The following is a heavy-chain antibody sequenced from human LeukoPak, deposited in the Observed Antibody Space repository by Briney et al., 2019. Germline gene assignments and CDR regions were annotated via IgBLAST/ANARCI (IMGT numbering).Heavy chain of an antibody. D-gene: IGHD6-19*01. CDR2: ISAYNGNT. V-gene: IGHV1-18*01. CDR3: ARARIAVAANWFDP. CDR1: GYTFTSYG. J-gene: IGHJ5*02. Sequence: ASVKVSCKASGYTFTSYGISWVRQAPGQGLEWMGWISAYNGNTNYAQKPQGRVTMTTDTSTSTAYMELRSLRSDDTAVYYCARARIAVAANWFDPWGQGTLVTVSS.